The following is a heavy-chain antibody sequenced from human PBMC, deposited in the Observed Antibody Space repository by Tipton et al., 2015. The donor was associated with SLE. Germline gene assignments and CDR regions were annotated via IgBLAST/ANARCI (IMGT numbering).Heavy chain of an antibody. Sequence: TLSLTCTVSGDSVSSCNYYWGWIRQPPGKGLEWLGTIFYGESTYYNPSIKSRVTISIDTSKNHFSLKRKSVTAGEKAVYYCARQGATRSPFDYWGQGTLVTVSS. D-gene: IGHD3-16*01. CDR2: IFYGEST. CDR3: ARQGATRSPFDY. J-gene: IGHJ4*02. CDR1: GDSVSSCNYY. V-gene: IGHV4-39*07.